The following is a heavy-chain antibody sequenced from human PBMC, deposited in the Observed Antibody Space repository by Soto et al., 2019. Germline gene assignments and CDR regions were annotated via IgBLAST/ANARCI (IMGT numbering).Heavy chain of an antibody. CDR2: IYYSGST. CDR3: ASSYYDHLTGYILYGIDV. J-gene: IGHJ6*02. Sequence: SETLSLTCTVSGGSISTYYWSWIWQPPGKGLEWIGYIYYSGSTIYNPSLESRVTISVDTSKNQFSLKVRSVTAADTAVYYCASSYYDHLTGYILYGIDVWGQGTTVTVSS. CDR1: GGSISTYY. V-gene: IGHV4-59*08. D-gene: IGHD3-9*01.